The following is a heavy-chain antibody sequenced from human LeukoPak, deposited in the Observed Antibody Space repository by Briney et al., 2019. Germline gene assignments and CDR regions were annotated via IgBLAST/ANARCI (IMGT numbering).Heavy chain of an antibody. CDR1: GFTFSDAW. J-gene: IGHJ6*03. CDR2: IKSKTDGGTT. V-gene: IGHV3-15*01. D-gene: IGHD2-2*02. CDR3: ARGGVPAAIEGKVSYYYYMDV. Sequence: GGSLRLSCAASGFTFSDAWMSWVRQAPGKGLEWVGRIKSKTDGGTTDYAAPVKGRFTISRDDSKNTLYLQMNSLRAEDTAVYYCARGGVPAAIEGKVSYYYYMDVWGKGTTVTVSS.